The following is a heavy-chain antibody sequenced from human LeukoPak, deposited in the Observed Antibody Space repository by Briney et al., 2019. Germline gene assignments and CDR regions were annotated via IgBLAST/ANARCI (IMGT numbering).Heavy chain of an antibody. CDR1: GYTFTGYY. Sequence: ASVKVSCKASGYTFTGYYMHWVRQAPGQGLEWMGRINPNSGGTNYAQKFQGRVTMTRDTSISTAYMELSRLRYDDTAVYYCARYGDQLLFDYFDYWGQGTLVTVSS. D-gene: IGHD2-2*01. V-gene: IGHV1-2*06. CDR3: ARYGDQLLFDYFDY. CDR2: INPNSGGT. J-gene: IGHJ4*02.